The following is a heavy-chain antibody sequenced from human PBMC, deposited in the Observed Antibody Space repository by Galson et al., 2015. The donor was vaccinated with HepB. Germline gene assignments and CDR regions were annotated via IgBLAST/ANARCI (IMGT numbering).Heavy chain of an antibody. CDR3: TRTGVTMADLDY. J-gene: IGHJ4*02. D-gene: IGHD2-8*01. CDR1: GFTFSAST. Sequence: SLRLSCAASGFTFSASTIHWVRQASGKGLEWVGRIRSKANTYATTYAASMKGRLTISRDDSKNTAYLQMSSLKTEDTAVYYCTRTGVTMADLDYWGQGTLVTVSS. V-gene: IGHV3-73*01. CDR2: IRSKANTYAT.